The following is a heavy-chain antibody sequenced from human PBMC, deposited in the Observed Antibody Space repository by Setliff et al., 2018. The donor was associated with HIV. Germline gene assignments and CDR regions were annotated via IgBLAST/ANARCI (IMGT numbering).Heavy chain of an antibody. V-gene: IGHV4-61*01. CDR2: IYYSGST. J-gene: IGHJ5*02. Sequence: PSETLSLTCSVSGGSVGSGSYYWSWIRQSPGKGLEWLGYIYYSGSTNYNPSLKSRVTISVDASKNQFSLRLSSVTAADTAVYYCARGFLRRRRRWFDPWGQGTLVTVSS. CDR1: GGSVGSGSYY. CDR3: ARGFLRRRRRWFDP. D-gene: IGHD4-17*01.